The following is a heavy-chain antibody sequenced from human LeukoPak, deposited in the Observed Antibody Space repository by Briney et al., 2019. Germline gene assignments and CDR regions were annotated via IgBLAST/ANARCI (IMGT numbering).Heavy chain of an antibody. CDR3: ARRRVVVAARIDY. CDR1: GGSFSGYY. J-gene: IGHJ4*02. Sequence: PSETLSLTCAVYGGSFSGYYWSWIRQPPGKGLEWIGEINHSGSTNYNPSLKSRVTISVDTPKNQFSLKLSSVTAADTAVYYCARRRVVVAARIDYWGQGTLVTVSS. V-gene: IGHV4-34*01. CDR2: INHSGST. D-gene: IGHD2-15*01.